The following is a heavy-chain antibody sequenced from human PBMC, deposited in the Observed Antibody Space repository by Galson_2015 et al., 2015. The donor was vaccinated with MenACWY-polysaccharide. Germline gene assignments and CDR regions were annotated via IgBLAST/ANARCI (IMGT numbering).Heavy chain of an antibody. CDR2: MYISGST. V-gene: IGHV4-4*07. CDR1: GGSISSDY. D-gene: IGHD2-2*01. J-gene: IGHJ4*02. Sequence: ETLSLTCTASGGSISSDYWTWIRQPAGKGLEWIGRMYISGSTSSNPSLKSRVTMSVDTSKNQFSLKLSSVTAADTAVYYCARAGRTDFVVVGYGWGIDYWGRGALVTVSS. CDR3: ARAGRTDFVVVGYGWGIDY.